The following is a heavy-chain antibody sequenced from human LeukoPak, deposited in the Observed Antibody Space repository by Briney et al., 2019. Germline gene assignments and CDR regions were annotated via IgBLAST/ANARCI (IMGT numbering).Heavy chain of an antibody. D-gene: IGHD6-13*01. J-gene: IGHJ6*02. CDR3: ARGGSSAGSYGMDV. V-gene: IGHV1-8*01. Sequence: ASVKVSCKASGYTFTSYDINWVRQATGQGLEWMGWMNPNSGNTGYAQKFQGRVTMTRNTSISTAYMELSSLRSEDTAVYYCARGGSSAGSYGMDVWGQGTTVTVSS. CDR2: MNPNSGNT. CDR1: GYTFTSYD.